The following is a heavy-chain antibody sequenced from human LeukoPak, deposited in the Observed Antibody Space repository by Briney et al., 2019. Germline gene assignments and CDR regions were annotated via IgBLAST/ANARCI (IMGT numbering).Heavy chain of an antibody. CDR1: GGSFSGYY. J-gene: IGHJ4*02. Sequence: PSETLSLTCAVYGGSFSGYYWSWIRQPPGKGLEWIGEINHGGSTNYNPSLKSRVTISVDTSKNQFSLKLSSVTAADTAVYYCARSGRWLQLGEYYFDYWGQGTLVTVSS. CDR2: INHGGST. CDR3: ARSGRWLQLGEYYFDY. V-gene: IGHV4-34*01. D-gene: IGHD5-24*01.